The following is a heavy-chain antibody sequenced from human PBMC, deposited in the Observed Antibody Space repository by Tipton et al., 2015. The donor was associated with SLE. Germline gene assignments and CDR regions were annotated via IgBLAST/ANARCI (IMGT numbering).Heavy chain of an antibody. V-gene: IGHV3-21*01. Sequence: SLRLSCAASGFTFSSYSMNWVRQAPGKGLEWVSSISSSSSYTNYADSVKGRFTISRDNAKNSPYLQMNSLRAEDTAVYYCAREWREYSGSYEFDYWGQGTLVTVSS. CDR2: ISSSSSYT. CDR3: AREWREYSGSYEFDY. D-gene: IGHD1-26*01. CDR1: GFTFSSYS. J-gene: IGHJ4*02.